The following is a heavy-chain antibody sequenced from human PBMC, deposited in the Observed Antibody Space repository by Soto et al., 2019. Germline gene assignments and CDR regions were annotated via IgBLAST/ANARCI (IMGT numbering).Heavy chain of an antibody. Sequence: PSETLSLTCVVSGGSISTSNWWTWVRQPPGKGLEWIAEIHHSGSTNYSPSLKSRVVISIDKSKNQFSLKLNSVAAADTAKYYCETGNVYYYGWGGMWDHGGKGPLFTVP. J-gene: IGHJ4*02. CDR3: ETGNVYYYGWGGMWDH. CDR2: IHHSGST. CDR1: GGSISTSNW. V-gene: IGHV4-4*02. D-gene: IGHD3-10*01.